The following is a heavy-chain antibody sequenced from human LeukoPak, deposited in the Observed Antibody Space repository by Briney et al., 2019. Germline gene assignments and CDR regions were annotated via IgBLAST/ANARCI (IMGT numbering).Heavy chain of an antibody. CDR3: AKDFEPVPAAINY. D-gene: IGHD2-2*02. CDR2: ISYDGSNK. CDR1: GFTFSSYG. J-gene: IGHJ4*02. Sequence: GGSLRLFCAASGFTFSSYGMHWVRQAPGKGLEWVAVISYDGSNKYYADSVKGRFTISRDNSKNTLYLQMNSLRAEDTAVYYCAKDFEPVPAAINYWGQGTLVTVSS. V-gene: IGHV3-30*18.